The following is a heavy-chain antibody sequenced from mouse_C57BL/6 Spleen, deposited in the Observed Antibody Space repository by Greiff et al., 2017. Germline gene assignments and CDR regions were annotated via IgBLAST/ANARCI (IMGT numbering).Heavy chain of an antibody. CDR2: ISSGSSTI. D-gene: IGHD1-1*02. CDR3: ARGYYYGGAGFAY. J-gene: IGHJ2*01. V-gene: IGHV5-17*01. CDR1: GFTFSDYG. Sequence: DVQLVESGGGLVKPGGSLKLSCAASGFTFSDYGMHWVRQAPGKGLEWVAYISSGSSTIYYADKVKGRFTISRDNAKNTLFLQMTSMRSEDAAMYYCARGYYYGGAGFAYWGQGTTLTVSS.